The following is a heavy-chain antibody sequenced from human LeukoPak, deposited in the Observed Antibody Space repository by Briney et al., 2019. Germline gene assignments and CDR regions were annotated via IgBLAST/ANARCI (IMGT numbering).Heavy chain of an antibody. Sequence: PSETLSLTCTVSGASVSSYYWIWIRQPAGRGLEWIGRINASGSTNYNPSLKSRVTMSVDSSKNQFSLKVSSVTAADTAVYYCARDRAYGSGSYDPWGQGTLVTVSS. V-gene: IGHV4-4*07. CDR3: ARDRAYGSGSYDP. J-gene: IGHJ5*02. CDR1: GASVSSYY. D-gene: IGHD3-10*01. CDR2: INASGST.